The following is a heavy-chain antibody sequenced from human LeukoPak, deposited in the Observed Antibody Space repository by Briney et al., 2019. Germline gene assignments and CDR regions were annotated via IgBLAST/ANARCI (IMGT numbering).Heavy chain of an antibody. Sequence: SGTLSLTCAVYGGSFSGYYWSWIRQPPGKGLEWIGEINHSGSTNYNPSLKSRVTISVDTSKNQFSLKLSSVTAADTAVYYCARGYCSGGSCVTLDYWGQGTLVTVSS. D-gene: IGHD2-15*01. CDR1: GGSFSGYY. CDR2: INHSGST. CDR3: ARGYCSGGSCVTLDY. J-gene: IGHJ4*02. V-gene: IGHV4-34*01.